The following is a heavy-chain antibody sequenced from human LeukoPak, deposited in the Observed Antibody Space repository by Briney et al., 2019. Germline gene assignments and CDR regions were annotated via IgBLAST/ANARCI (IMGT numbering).Heavy chain of an antibody. J-gene: IGHJ3*02. V-gene: IGHV3-30*04. CDR1: GFTFSTYA. Sequence: GGSLRLSCVASGFTFSTYAIHWVRQAPGKGLEWVAVVSKDGNTKYYADSVKGRFTISRDNSKNTLYLQMNSLRAEGTSVYYCARGIQPPKYYGSGSDTFDIWGQGTMVTVSS. CDR2: VSKDGNTK. D-gene: IGHD3-10*01. CDR3: ARGIQPPKYYGSGSDTFDI.